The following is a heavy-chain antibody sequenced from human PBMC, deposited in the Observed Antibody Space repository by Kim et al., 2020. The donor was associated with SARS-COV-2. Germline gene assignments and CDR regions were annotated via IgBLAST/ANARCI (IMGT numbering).Heavy chain of an antibody. CDR3: AGSLSNTSGSGGHYCDL. CDR1: GGSFSGFY. V-gene: IGHV4-34*01. CDR2: INHSGRT. J-gene: IGHJ4*02. Sequence: SETLSLTCAVYGGSFSGFYWSWIRQPPGRGLEWIGEINHSGRTNYNPSLKSRVTISVDTSKNQFSLRLTSVTAADTAVYYCAGSLSNTSGSGGHYCDLWGQGTLVTVS. D-gene: IGHD3-10*01.